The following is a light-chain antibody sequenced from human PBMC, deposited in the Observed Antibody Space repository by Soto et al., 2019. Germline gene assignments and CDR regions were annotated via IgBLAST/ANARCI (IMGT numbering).Light chain of an antibody. Sequence: QSVLTQPPSVSGAPGQRVTISCTGSSSNIGAGYDVHWYQQLPGSAPKLLIYGNSNRPSGVPDRFSGSKSGTSASLAITGLQAEDEADYYCQSYDSSLSGPSFGGGTKLT. CDR1: SSNIGAGYD. CDR2: GNS. V-gene: IGLV1-40*01. CDR3: QSYDSSLSGPS. J-gene: IGLJ2*01.